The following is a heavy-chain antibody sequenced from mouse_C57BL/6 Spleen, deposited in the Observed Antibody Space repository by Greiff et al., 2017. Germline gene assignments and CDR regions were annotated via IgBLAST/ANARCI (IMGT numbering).Heavy chain of an antibody. CDR1: GYTFTSYG. Sequence: VQLQQSGAELARPGASVKLSCKASGYTFTSYGISWVKQRTGQGLEWIGEIYPRSGNTYYNEKFKGKATLTADKSSSTAYMELRSLPSEDSAVYFCATTVVAPFAYWGQGTLVTVSA. CDR3: ATTVVAPFAY. V-gene: IGHV1-81*01. J-gene: IGHJ3*01. CDR2: IYPRSGNT. D-gene: IGHD1-1*01.